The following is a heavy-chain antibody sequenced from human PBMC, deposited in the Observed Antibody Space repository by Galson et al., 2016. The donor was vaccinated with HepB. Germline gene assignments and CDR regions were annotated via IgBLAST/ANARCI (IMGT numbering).Heavy chain of an antibody. CDR2: ISGSGGSP. J-gene: IGHJ5*02. CDR3: AKGPRSGFYTRWFDH. V-gene: IGHV3-23*01. CDR1: GFTFSNYA. Sequence: SLRLSCAASGFTFSNYAMSWVRQAPGKGLEWVSAISGSGGSPYYADSVKGRFTISRDNSKNTLYLQMNSLRVEDTALYYCAKGPRSGFYTRWFDHWGQGTLVTVSS. D-gene: IGHD3-3*01.